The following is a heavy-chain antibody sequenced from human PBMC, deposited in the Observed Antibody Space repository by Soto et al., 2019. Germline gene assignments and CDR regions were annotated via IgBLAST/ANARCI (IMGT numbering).Heavy chain of an antibody. D-gene: IGHD3-3*01. Sequence: GSGPTLVNPTQTLTLTCTFSGFSLSTRGVAVGWIRQPPGKALEWLAVIYWDDDKRHNPSLKSRLTVTKDTSKNQVVLTMTNMDIVDTATYYCAHGGGFLERDWFDPWGQGTLVTVSS. J-gene: IGHJ5*02. CDR1: GFSLSTRGVA. V-gene: IGHV2-5*02. CDR3: AHGGGFLERDWFDP. CDR2: IYWDDDK.